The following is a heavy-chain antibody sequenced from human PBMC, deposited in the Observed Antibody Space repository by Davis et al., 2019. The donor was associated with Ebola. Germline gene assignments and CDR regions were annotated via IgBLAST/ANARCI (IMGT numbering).Heavy chain of an antibody. CDR2: ISGSGGST. J-gene: IGHJ4*02. CDR3: AKISSGNSPVDY. CDR1: GFTFSSYA. V-gene: IGHV3-23*01. D-gene: IGHD3-10*01. Sequence: GESLNISCAASGFTFSSYAMSWVRQAPGKGLEWVSAISGSGGSTYYADSVKGRFTIPRDNSKTTLYLQMNSLRAEDTAVYYCAKISSGNSPVDYWGQGTLVTVSS.